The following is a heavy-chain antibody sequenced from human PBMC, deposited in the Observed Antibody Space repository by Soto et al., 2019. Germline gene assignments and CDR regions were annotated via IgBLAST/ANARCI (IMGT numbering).Heavy chain of an antibody. D-gene: IGHD1-26*01. CDR2: IIPILGSA. V-gene: IGHV1-69*13. CDR1: GGTLSNYA. Sequence: VASVKVSCKASGGTLSNYAITWVRQAPGQGLEWMGGIIPILGSANYAQKFQDRVTITADESTSTSYMELSSLRSEDAAVYYCASRERVGAFDIWGQGTMVTVSS. CDR3: ASRERVGAFDI. J-gene: IGHJ3*02.